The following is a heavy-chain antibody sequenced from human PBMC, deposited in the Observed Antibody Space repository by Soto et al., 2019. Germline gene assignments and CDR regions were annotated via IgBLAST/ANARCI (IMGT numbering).Heavy chain of an antibody. CDR3: DRSDSGPLDY. D-gene: IGHD2-21*02. V-gene: IGHV4-30-4*01. CDR1: GGSISSGDYY. CDR2: IYYSGRT. Sequence: QVQLQESGPGLVKPSQTLSLTCTVSGGSISSGDYYWSWIRQPPGKGLEWIGYIYYSGRTYYNPTLKTRVTISVDTSKYPVSQKLSSVTAADTGVYYGDRSDSGPLDYGGQGTLVIVSS. J-gene: IGHJ4*02.